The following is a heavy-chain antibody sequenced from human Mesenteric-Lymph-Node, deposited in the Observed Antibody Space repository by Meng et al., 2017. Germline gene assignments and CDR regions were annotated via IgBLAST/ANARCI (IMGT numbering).Heavy chain of an antibody. CDR2: MSGSGGNT. CDR1: GVTFSSYA. Sequence: GESLKISCAASGVTFSSYAMSWVRQAPGKGLEWVSVMSGSGGNTYYADSVKGRFTISRDNSKNTLYLQMNSLRAEDTAVYYCAKDGSSTRIRIEYWGQGTLVTVSS. D-gene: IGHD2-2*01. CDR3: AKDGSSTRIRIEY. J-gene: IGHJ4*02. V-gene: IGHV3-23*01.